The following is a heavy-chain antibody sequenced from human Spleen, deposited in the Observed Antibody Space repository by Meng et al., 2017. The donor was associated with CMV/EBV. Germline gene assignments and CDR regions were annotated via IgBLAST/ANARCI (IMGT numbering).Heavy chain of an antibody. CDR3: TGPGVWYYGMDV. J-gene: IGHJ6*02. Sequence: GESLKISCAASGFTLSLYWMHWVRQVPGKGLVWVSRINSDGSMTDYADSVKGRFTISRDNAKDTLFLQMNSLRVEDTAVYYCTGPGVWYYGMDVWGQGTTVTVSS. CDR2: INSDGSMT. CDR1: GFTLSLYW. V-gene: IGHV3-74*01. D-gene: IGHD2-21*01.